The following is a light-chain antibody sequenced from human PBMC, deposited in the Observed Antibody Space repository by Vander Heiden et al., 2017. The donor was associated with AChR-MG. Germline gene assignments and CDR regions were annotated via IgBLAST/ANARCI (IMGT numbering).Light chain of an antibody. J-gene: IGKJ4*01. CDR1: QRVNGNH. CDR2: GAS. Sequence: EVVLTRSPGTLPLSPGERTTLSCKASQRVNGNHLAWYQQKLGQTPRLLIHGASSRATGIPDRFSGSGSGTDFTLTISRLEPEDFAVYYCQQYGDSPLTFGGGTRVEI. CDR3: QQYGDSPLT. V-gene: IGKV3-20*01.